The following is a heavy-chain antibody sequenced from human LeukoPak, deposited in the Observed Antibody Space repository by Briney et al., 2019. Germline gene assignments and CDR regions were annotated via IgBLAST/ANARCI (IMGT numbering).Heavy chain of an antibody. Sequence: GGSLRLSCTASGFTFGNYALTWVRQAPGKGLEWLSFIRSKAYGGTTEYAASVKGRFSIPRDDSQSIAYLQMNSLKTEDTAVYYCIRNVPDWNYAMDVWGHGTTVTVSS. J-gene: IGHJ6*02. CDR3: IRNVPDWNYAMDV. CDR2: IRSKAYGGTT. CDR1: GFTFGNYA. V-gene: IGHV3-49*04. D-gene: IGHD3/OR15-3a*01.